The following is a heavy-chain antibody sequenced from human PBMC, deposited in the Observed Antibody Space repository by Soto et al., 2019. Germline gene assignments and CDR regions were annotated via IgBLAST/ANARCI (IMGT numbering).Heavy chain of an antibody. D-gene: IGHD3-10*01. V-gene: IGHV4-34*06. CDR2: MSHSGGT. Sequence: QVQLQQWGAGLLKPSETLSLTCAVYGGFVSSGSYYWSWIRQPPGKGLEWIGEMSHSGGTHFNPSFKGQATIPEAPSKNKSSLRWASGPAAATPLNSVGRVGRGPAPTVVIIFNFWGQGQWSPSLQ. CDR1: GGFVSSGSYY. CDR3: GRVGRGPAPTVVIIFNF. J-gene: IGHJ3*01.